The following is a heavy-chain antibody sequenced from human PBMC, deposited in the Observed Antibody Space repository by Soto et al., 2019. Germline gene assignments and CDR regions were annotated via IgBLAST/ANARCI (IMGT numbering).Heavy chain of an antibody. D-gene: IGHD6-13*01. CDR3: ARDLGHGSSWNYYYYGMDV. V-gene: IGHV1-3*01. J-gene: IGHJ6*02. CDR1: GYTFXNYA. CDR2: INAGTGST. Sequence: XSVKVSCKASGYTFXNYAMHWVRQAPGQSLEWMGWINAGTGSTKYSQKFQGRVTITRDTSATTAYMELGSLRSEDTAVYYCARDLGHGSSWNYYYYGMDVWGQGTTVTVSS.